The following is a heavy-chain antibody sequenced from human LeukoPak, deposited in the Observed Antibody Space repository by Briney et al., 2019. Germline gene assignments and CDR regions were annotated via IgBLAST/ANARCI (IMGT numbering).Heavy chain of an antibody. CDR2: ISYDGSNK. J-gene: IGHJ4*02. V-gene: IGHV3-30*18. D-gene: IGHD6-6*01. Sequence: GGSLRLSCAASGFTFSSSGMHWVRQAPGKGLEWVAVISYDGSNKYYADSVKGRLTISRDNAKNSLYLQMNSLRAEDTALYYCAKDMGYSSSSFDYWGQGTLVTVSS. CDR3: AKDMGYSSSSFDY. CDR1: GFTFSSSG.